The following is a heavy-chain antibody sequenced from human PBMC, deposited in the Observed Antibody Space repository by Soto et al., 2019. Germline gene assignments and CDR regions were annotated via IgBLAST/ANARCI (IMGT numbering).Heavy chain of an antibody. J-gene: IGHJ6*02. CDR2: INHSGST. CDR3: ARESRYCSGGSCHVGYYYYGMDV. CDR1: GGSFSGYY. Sequence: QVQLQQWGAGLLKPSETLSLTCAVYGGSFSGYYWSWIRQPPGKGLEWIGEINHSGSTNYNPSLKSRVTISVDTSKNPFSLKLSSVTAADTAVYYCARESRYCSGGSCHVGYYYYGMDVWGQGTTVTVSS. V-gene: IGHV4-34*01. D-gene: IGHD2-15*01.